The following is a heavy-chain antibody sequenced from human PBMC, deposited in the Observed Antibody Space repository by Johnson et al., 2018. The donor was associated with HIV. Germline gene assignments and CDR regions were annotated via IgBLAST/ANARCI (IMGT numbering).Heavy chain of an antibody. D-gene: IGHD3-10*01. V-gene: IGHV3-66*03. CDR2: IYSGGST. CDR1: GFTVSSNY. Sequence: VQLVESGGGLIQPGGSLRLSCAASGFTVSSNYMSWVRQAPGKGLEWVSVIYSGGSTYYADSVKGRFTISRDNSRNTVYLEMNSLIADDTAIYYCVRDRGGPVRDDAFDIWGQGTMVTVSS. J-gene: IGHJ3*02. CDR3: VRDRGGPVRDDAFDI.